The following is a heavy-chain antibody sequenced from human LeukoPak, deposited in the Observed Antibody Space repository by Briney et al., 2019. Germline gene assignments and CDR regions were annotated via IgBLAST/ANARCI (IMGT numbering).Heavy chain of an antibody. Sequence: PGGSLRLSYAASGFTFSSYAMSWVRQAPGKGLEWVSAISGSGGSTYYADSVKGRFTISRDNSKNTLYLQMNSLRAEDTAVYYCAKVPLPNIVVVTAIPYYFDYWGQGTLVTVSS. V-gene: IGHV3-23*01. CDR1: GFTFSSYA. J-gene: IGHJ4*02. D-gene: IGHD2-21*02. CDR3: AKVPLPNIVVVTAIPYYFDY. CDR2: ISGSGGST.